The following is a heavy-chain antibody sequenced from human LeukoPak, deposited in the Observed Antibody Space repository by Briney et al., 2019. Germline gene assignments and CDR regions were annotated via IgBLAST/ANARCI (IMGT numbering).Heavy chain of an antibody. V-gene: IGHV1-69*04. J-gene: IGHJ4*02. Sequence: ASVKVSCKASGGTFSSNAISWVRQAPGQGLEWMGRIIPILGIANYAQKFQGRVTITADKSTSTAYMELSSLRSEDTAVYYCAREGRDIAVVTAETSYYFDYWGQGTLVTVSS. CDR1: GGTFSSNA. D-gene: IGHD2-21*02. CDR3: AREGRDIAVVTAETSYYFDY. CDR2: IIPILGIA.